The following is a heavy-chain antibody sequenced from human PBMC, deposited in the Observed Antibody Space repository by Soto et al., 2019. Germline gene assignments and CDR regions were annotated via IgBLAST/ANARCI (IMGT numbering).Heavy chain of an antibody. V-gene: IGHV4-4*02. CDR3: SKVDAEYFVSRGDRWFDP. J-gene: IGHJ5*02. Sequence: QVQLQESGPGLVKPSGTLSLTCAVSGVSISSRNWWSWVRQPPGKGLEWIGEIHPSGNTNSNPSLTSRVTMSVDESKNQFSLKLTSVTAADTAVYYCSKVDAEYFVSRGDRWFDPWGQGTLVTVSS. CDR1: GVSISSRNW. CDR2: IHPSGNT. D-gene: IGHD2-21*01.